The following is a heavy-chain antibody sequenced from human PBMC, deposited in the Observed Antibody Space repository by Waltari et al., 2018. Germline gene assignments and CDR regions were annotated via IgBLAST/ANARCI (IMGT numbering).Heavy chain of an antibody. V-gene: IGHV3-33*08. J-gene: IGHJ4*02. CDR2: IWLDGSDK. CDR3: ARKTSALYFDY. CDR1: GFSFSSYG. Sequence: QVQLVESGGGVVQPGRSLRLSCAASGFSFSSYGMHWVRQAPGKGLGWGAFIWLDGSDKYYADAVKGRFTISRDNSKNTLYLQMNSLRAEDTAVYYCARKTSALYFDYWGQGALVTVSS. D-gene: IGHD2-2*01.